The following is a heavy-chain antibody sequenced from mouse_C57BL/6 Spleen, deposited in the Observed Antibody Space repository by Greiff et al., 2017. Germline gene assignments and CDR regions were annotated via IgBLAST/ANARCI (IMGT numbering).Heavy chain of an antibody. Sequence: QVQLQQPGAELVKPGASVKLSCKASGYTFTSYWMHWVKQRPGQGLEWIGMIHPNSGSTNYNEKFKSKATLTVDKSSSTAYMQLSSLTSEDSAVYDCERSLLTTVVDGPWFAYWGQGTLVTVSA. CDR2: IHPNSGST. V-gene: IGHV1-64*01. CDR1: GYTFTSYW. CDR3: ERSLLTTVVDGPWFAY. J-gene: IGHJ3*01. D-gene: IGHD1-1*01.